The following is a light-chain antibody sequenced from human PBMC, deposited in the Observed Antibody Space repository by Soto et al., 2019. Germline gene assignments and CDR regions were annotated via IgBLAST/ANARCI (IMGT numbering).Light chain of an antibody. CDR1: TGAVTNGHY. CDR3: LLSYNGHYV. V-gene: IGLV7-46*01. CDR2: DAT. Sequence: QSVVTHEPSLTVSPGGTVTLTCGSSTGAVTNGHYPYWFQQKPGQAPRTLIYDATNRHSWTPARFSGSLLGGKAALTLSGAQPEDEAKYYCLLSYNGHYVFGTGTKVTVL. J-gene: IGLJ1*01.